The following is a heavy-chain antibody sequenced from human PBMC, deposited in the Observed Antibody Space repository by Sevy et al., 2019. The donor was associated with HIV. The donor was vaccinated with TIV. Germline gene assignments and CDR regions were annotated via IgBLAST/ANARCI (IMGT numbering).Heavy chain of an antibody. CDR1: GSTFSHGW. CDR2: IKSKTDGGTI. J-gene: IGHJ6*02. V-gene: IGHV3-15*01. Sequence: GGSLRLSCAASGSTFSHGWMSWVRQAPGKGLEWVGRIKSKTDGGTIDYVAPVKGRFTIARDDSRNTLYLQLNSLKSEDTAVYYCTLDGIWNVGNNYYYGMDVWGQGTTVTVSS. CDR3: TLDGIWNVGNNYYYGMDV. D-gene: IGHD1-1*01.